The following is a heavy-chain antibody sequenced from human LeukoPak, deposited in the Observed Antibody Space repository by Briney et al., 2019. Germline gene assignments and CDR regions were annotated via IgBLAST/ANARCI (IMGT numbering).Heavy chain of an antibody. V-gene: IGHV3-66*01. CDR2: IYSGGST. D-gene: IGHD1-26*01. Sequence: GGSLRLSCAASGFTFSSYAMSWVRQAPGKGLEWVSVIYSGGSTYYADSVKGRFTISRDNSKNTLYLQMNSLRAEDTAVYYCASTSGSYSFDAFDIWGQGTMVTVSS. CDR1: GFTFSSYA. CDR3: ASTSGSYSFDAFDI. J-gene: IGHJ3*02.